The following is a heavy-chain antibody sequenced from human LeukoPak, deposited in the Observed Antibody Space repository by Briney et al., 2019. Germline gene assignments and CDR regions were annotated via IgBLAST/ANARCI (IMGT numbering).Heavy chain of an antibody. D-gene: IGHD6-6*01. CDR3: ARDLSSIAARGPFGY. J-gene: IGHJ4*02. Sequence: PGGSLRLSCAASGFTFSDYYMSWIRQAPGKGLKWVSYISSSGSTIYYADSVKGRFTISRDNAKNSLYLQMNSLRAEDTAVYYCARDLSSIAARGPFGYWGQGTLVTVSS. CDR2: ISSSGSTI. V-gene: IGHV3-11*01. CDR1: GFTFSDYY.